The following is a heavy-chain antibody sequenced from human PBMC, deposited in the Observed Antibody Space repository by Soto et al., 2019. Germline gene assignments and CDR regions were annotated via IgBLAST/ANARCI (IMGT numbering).Heavy chain of an antibody. Sequence: EVLVVESGGGLVEPGGSLRLSCATSGFTFSTAWMTWVRQAPGKGLEWVGYIKSRIDGGTADYAAPVKGRFTISRDDSKNTLYLQMNSLKSEYTAVYYCTYLHYEHWGQGTLVTVSS. J-gene: IGHJ1*01. V-gene: IGHV3-15*01. CDR2: IKSRIDGGTA. CDR1: GFTFSTAW. CDR3: TYLHYEH. D-gene: IGHD3-10*01.